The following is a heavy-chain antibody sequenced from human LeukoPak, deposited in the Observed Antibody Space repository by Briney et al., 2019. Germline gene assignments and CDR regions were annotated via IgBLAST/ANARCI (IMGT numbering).Heavy chain of an antibody. Sequence: ASVKVSCKASGYTFTSYDINWVRQATGQGLEWMGWMNPNSGNTGYAQKFQGRVTMTRNTSISTAYMELSSLRSEDTAVYYCARSHFIVATIAYYYGMDVWGQGTTVTVSS. D-gene: IGHD5-12*01. CDR1: GYTFTSYD. J-gene: IGHJ6*02. V-gene: IGHV1-8*01. CDR2: MNPNSGNT. CDR3: ARSHFIVATIAYYYGMDV.